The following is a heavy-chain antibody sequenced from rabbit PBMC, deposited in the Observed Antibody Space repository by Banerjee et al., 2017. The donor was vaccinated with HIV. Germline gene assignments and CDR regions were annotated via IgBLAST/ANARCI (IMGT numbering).Heavy chain of an antibody. D-gene: IGHD4-2*01. Sequence: QEQLEESGGDLVKPGASPTLTCTASGFSFNNNYVMCWVRQAPGKGLEWIACIDVVKSGSTYYASWAKGRFTISKTSSTTVTLQMTSLTAADTATYFCARDSAGREDFNLWGPGTLVTVS. CDR1: GFSFNNNYV. V-gene: IGHV1S45*01. CDR3: ARDSAGREDFNL. CDR2: IDVVKSGST. J-gene: IGHJ4*01.